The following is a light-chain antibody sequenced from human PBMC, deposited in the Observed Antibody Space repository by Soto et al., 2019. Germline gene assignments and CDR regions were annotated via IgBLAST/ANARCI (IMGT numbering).Light chain of an antibody. CDR3: NSYTSSSTYV. V-gene: IGLV2-14*03. J-gene: IGLJ1*01. CDR2: AVT. Sequence: QSALTQPASVSGSPGQSITISCTGTSSDVGGFNYVSWYQQHPGKAPKLMIYAVTNRPSGVSYRFSGSKSGNTASLTISGLQAEYEADYYCNSYTSSSTYVFGTGTKVTVL. CDR1: SSDVGGFNY.